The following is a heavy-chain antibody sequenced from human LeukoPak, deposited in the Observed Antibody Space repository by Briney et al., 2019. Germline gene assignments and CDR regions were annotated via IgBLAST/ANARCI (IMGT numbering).Heavy chain of an antibody. CDR2: INSAGSST. J-gene: IGHJ4*02. CDR1: GFTFSSYW. D-gene: IGHD3-10*01. CDR3: ARVVTTYYSGSGSYYNPTYFDY. Sequence: PGGSLRPSCAASGFTFSSYWMHWVRQAPGKGLVWVSRINSAGSSTSYADSVKGRFTISRDNAKNTLYLQMNSLRAEDTAVYYCARVVTTYYSGSGSYYNPTYFDYWGQGTLVTVSS. V-gene: IGHV3-74*01.